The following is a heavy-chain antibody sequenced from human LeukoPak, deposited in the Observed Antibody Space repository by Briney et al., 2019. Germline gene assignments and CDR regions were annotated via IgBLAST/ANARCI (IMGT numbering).Heavy chain of an antibody. CDR3: AKRGDRDHSGSYLVRPFDI. V-gene: IGHV3-23*01. CDR1: GFTFSSYA. Sequence: QPGGSLRLSCAASGFTFSSYAMSWVRQAPGKGLEWVSGISDSGGGTYYADSVKGRFTISRDNSKNTLYLQMNSLRPEDTAVYFCAKRGDRDHSGSYLVRPFDIWGQGTMVTVSS. CDR2: ISDSGGGT. J-gene: IGHJ3*02. D-gene: IGHD3-10*01.